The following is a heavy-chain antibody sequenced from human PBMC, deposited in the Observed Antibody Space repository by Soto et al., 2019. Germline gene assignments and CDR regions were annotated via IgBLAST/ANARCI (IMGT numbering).Heavy chain of an antibody. D-gene: IGHD2-15*01. Sequence: ASVKVSCKASGYTFTSYAIHWVRQAPGQRLEWMGKTAPMFKQTHYARKFEGRVTISADTSTNTVYMELTDLQTEDTAVYYCTTLGPWGQGTQVTVSS. J-gene: IGHJ5*02. V-gene: IGHV1-3*01. CDR2: TAPMFKQT. CDR3: TTLGP. CDR1: GYTFTSYA.